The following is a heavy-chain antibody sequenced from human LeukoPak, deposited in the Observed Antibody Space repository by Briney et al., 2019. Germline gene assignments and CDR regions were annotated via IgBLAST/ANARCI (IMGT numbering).Heavy chain of an antibody. Sequence: SVKVSCKASGGTFSSYAISWVRQAPGQGLEWMGGIIPIFGTANYAQKFQGRVTITADESTSTAYMELSSLRSEDTAVYYCARPRKSSSIEAFDIWGQGTMVTVSS. CDR1: GGTFSSYA. J-gene: IGHJ3*02. CDR3: ARPRKSSSIEAFDI. V-gene: IGHV1-69*13. CDR2: IIPIFGTA. D-gene: IGHD2-2*01.